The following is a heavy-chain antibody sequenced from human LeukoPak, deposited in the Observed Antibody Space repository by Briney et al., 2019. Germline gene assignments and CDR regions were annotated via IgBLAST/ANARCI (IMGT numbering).Heavy chain of an antibody. CDR2: SIPIFGTA. CDR3: ARDRRLFEYSSSFGLDL. D-gene: IGHD6-6*01. Sequence: SVKVSCKASGGSFNSYAISWVRQAPGQGLEWMGGSIPIFGTANYAQKFQGRVTITTDESTSTAYMERSSLRSEDTAVYYCARDRRLFEYSSSFGLDLWGQGTLVTVSS. CDR1: GGSFNSYA. J-gene: IGHJ5*02. V-gene: IGHV1-69*05.